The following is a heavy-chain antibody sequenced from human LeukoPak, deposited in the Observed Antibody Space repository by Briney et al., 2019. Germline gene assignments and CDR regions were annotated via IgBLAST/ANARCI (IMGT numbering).Heavy chain of an antibody. CDR2: IIPIFGTA. Sequence: GSSVKVSCKASGGTFSSYAISWVRQAPGQGLEWMGGIIPIFGTANYAQKFQGRVTMTRNTSISTAYMELSSLRSEDTAVYYCARMLSPHDWGQGTLVTVSS. J-gene: IGHJ4*02. D-gene: IGHD2-8*01. CDR3: ARMLSPHD. CDR1: GGTFSSYA. V-gene: IGHV1-69*05.